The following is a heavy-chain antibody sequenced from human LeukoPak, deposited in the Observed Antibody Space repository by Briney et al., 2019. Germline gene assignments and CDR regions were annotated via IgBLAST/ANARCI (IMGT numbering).Heavy chain of an antibody. V-gene: IGHV3-33*01. CDR3: ARDYDSSGYYPDY. CDR2: IWYDGSNK. J-gene: IGHJ4*02. Sequence: GRSLRLSFAASGFTFSSYGMHWVRQAPGKGLEWVAVIWYDGSNKYYADSVKGRFTISRDNSKNTLYLQMNSLRAEDTAVYYCARDYDSSGYYPDYWGQGTLVTVSS. CDR1: GFTFSSYG. D-gene: IGHD3-22*01.